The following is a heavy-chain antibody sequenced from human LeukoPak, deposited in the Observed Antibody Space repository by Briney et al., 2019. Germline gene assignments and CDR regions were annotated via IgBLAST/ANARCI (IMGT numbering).Heavy chain of an antibody. CDR1: GFTLSNYA. J-gene: IGHJ4*02. CDR3: AKDVGGINTPFDY. D-gene: IGHD1-26*01. Sequence: TGGSLRLSCAASGFTLSNYAMSWVRQAPGKGLEWVLGISGSGGSTYYADSVKGRFTISRDSSKNTLYLQMSSLRADDTAVYYCAKDVGGINTPFDYWGQGTLVTVSS. V-gene: IGHV3-23*01. CDR2: ISGSGGST.